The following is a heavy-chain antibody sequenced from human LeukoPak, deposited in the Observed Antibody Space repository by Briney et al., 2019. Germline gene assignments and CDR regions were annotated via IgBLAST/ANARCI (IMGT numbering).Heavy chain of an antibody. J-gene: IGHJ5*02. CDR1: GGTFSSYA. V-gene: IGHV1-69*06. CDR3: ASAPRYSSSWPNNWFDP. CDR2: IIPIFGTA. Sequence: SVKVSCKASGGTFSSYAISWVRQAPGQGLEWMGGIIPIFGTANYAQKFQGRVTITADKSTSTAYMELSSLRSEDTAVYFCASAPRYSSSWPNNWFDPWGQGTLVTVSS. D-gene: IGHD6-13*01.